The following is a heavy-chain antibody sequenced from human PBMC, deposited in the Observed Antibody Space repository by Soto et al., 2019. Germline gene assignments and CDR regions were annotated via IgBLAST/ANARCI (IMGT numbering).Heavy chain of an antibody. Sequence: GGSLRLSCAASGFTFSSYAVSWVRQAPGKGPEWISSISGSGSTIYYADSVKGRFTISRDNSKNTLYLQMSSLRAEDTAVYYCENVFYYYHSSGYSYFDYWGQGTLVTVS. CDR2: ISGSGSTI. CDR3: ENVFYYYHSSGYSYFDY. D-gene: IGHD3-22*01. V-gene: IGHV3-23*01. CDR1: GFTFSSYA. J-gene: IGHJ4*02.